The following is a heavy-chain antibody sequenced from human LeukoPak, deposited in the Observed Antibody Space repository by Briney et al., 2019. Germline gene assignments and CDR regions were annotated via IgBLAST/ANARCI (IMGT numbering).Heavy chain of an antibody. CDR3: ARDSGYNFSDY. J-gene: IGHJ4*02. V-gene: IGHV4-38-2*02. Sequence: SETLSLTCTVTGYSLSTGFYWGWIRQPPRKGLEWIGSVYHSGSTYYNPSLKSRVTISVDTSKNQFSLRLSSVTAADTAYYFCARDSGYNFSDYWVQGTLVTVSS. CDR2: VYHSGST. D-gene: IGHD5-12*01. CDR1: GYSLSTGFY.